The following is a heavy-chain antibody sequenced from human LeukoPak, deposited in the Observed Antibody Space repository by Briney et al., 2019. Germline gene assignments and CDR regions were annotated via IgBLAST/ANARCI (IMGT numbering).Heavy chain of an antibody. V-gene: IGHV3-7*01. D-gene: IGHD2-15*01. CDR3: ARDQGYCSGGTCYTVLDY. CDR2: LNEKGSEK. Sequence: PGGSLRLFCAASGFPLRRYHVVWVRHARGKGREWGANLNEKGSEKQYVDHVKGRFTMSRDKDKILLFLQMSSRGADDRAVYYCARDQGYCSGGTCYTVLDYWGQGTLVTVSS. CDR1: GFPLRRYH. J-gene: IGHJ4*02.